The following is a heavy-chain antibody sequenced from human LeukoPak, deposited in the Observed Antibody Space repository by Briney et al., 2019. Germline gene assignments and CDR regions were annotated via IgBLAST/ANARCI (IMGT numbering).Heavy chain of an antibody. CDR2: IYYPEST. V-gene: IGHV4-39*01. Sequence: SETLSLTCKVSGGSIGSSGFYWGRIRQPPGKGLEWIGSIYYPESTHYTPSLESRVTISVDTSKYPVCLTLSSVTATDTAVYYCVRHVSSGWDYYNGLDVWGQGTTVTVSS. J-gene: IGHJ6*02. CDR3: VRHVSSGWDYYNGLDV. CDR1: GGSIGSSGFY. D-gene: IGHD6-19*01.